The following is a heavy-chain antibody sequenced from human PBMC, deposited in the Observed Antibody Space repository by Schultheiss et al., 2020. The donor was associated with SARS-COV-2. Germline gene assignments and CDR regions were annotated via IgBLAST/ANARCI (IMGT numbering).Heavy chain of an antibody. V-gene: IGHV4-39*07. CDR1: GGSISSSSYY. D-gene: IGHD2-2*01. CDR3: AREAGYCSSTSCYNWFDP. J-gene: IGHJ5*02. CDR2: IYHSGST. Sequence: SETLSLTCTVSGGSISSSSYYWGWIRQPPGKGLEWIGSIYHSGSTNYNPSLKSRVTISVDTSKNQFSLKLSSVTAADTAVYYCAREAGYCSSTSCYNWFDPWGQGTLVTVSS.